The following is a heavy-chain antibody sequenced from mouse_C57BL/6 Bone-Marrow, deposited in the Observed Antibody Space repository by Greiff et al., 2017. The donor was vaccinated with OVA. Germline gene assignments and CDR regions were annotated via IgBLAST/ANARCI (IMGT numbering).Heavy chain of an antibody. J-gene: IGHJ3*01. CDR1: GYTFTDYN. V-gene: IGHV1-22*01. CDR3: ARTTTTPWCAY. CDR2: INPNNGGT. D-gene: IGHD1-1*01. Sequence: EVKLQESGPELVKPGASVKMSCKASGYTFTDYNMHWVKQSHGKSLEWIGYINPNNGGTSYNQKFKGKATLTVNKSSSTAYMELRSLTSEDSAVYYCARTTTTPWCAYGGQGTLVTVSA.